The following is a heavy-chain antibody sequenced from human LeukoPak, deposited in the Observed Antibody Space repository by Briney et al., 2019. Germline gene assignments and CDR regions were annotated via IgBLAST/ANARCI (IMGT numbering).Heavy chain of an antibody. CDR3: ARGLGDYYDTSDYYYAVPAH. V-gene: IGHV1-8*01. J-gene: IGHJ4*01. D-gene: IGHD3-22*01. Sequence: ASVKVSCKASGYTFTTYDITWVRQATGQGLEWMGWMNPNSGDTAYAQKFQGRVAMTRDTSISTAYMELSGLRSEDTAVYYCARGLGDYYDTSDYYYAVPAHWGQGTLVTVSS. CDR2: MNPNSGDT. CDR1: GYTFTTYD.